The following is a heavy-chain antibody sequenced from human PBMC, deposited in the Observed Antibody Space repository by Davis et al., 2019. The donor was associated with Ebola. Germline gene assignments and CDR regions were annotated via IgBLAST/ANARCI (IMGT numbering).Heavy chain of an antibody. D-gene: IGHD3-10*01. CDR2: IYPGDSDT. Sequence: KVSCKGSGYSFTSYWIGWVRQMPGKGLEWMGIIYPGDSDTRYSPSFQGQVTISADKSISTAYLQWSSLKASDTAMYYCASKITYYGRGMDVWGQGTTVTVSS. CDR3: ASKITYYGRGMDV. J-gene: IGHJ6*02. CDR1: GYSFTSYW. V-gene: IGHV5-51*01.